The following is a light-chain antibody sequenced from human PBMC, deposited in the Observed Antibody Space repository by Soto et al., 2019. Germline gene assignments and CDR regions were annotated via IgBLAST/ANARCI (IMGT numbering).Light chain of an antibody. CDR2: DNT. Sequence: QSVLTQPPSVSGAPGERVTISCTGSSSDIGAGYRVRWYQQVPGTAPKLLIYDNTNRPSGVSVRFSGSKSGTSASLAISGLQAEDEADYYCCSYTVSATLVFGGGTKLTVL. CDR1: SSDIGAGYR. CDR3: CSYTVSATLV. V-gene: IGLV1-40*01. J-gene: IGLJ3*02.